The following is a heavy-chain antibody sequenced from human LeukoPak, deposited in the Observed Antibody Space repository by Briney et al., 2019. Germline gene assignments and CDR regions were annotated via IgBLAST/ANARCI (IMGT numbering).Heavy chain of an antibody. J-gene: IGHJ4*02. V-gene: IGHV4-59*01. Sequence: SETLSLTCSVSGGSISSYYWSWIRQSPGKGLEWIGYIYYSGSTNYNPSFKSRVTILVDTSKNQFSLKLSSVTAADTAVYYCAALTGTTGVFDYWGQGTLVTVSS. CDR3: AALTGTTGVFDY. D-gene: IGHD3-10*01. CDR2: IYYSGST. CDR1: GGSISSYY.